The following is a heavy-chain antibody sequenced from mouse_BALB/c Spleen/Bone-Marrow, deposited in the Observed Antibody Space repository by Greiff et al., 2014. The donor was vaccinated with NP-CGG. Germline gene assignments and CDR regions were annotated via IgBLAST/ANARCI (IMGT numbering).Heavy chain of an antibody. D-gene: IGHD1-1*01. CDR3: ARSEYFGSSYDY. J-gene: IGHJ2*01. CDR2: INPYNDGT. CDR1: GYTFTSYV. V-gene: IGHV1-14*01. Sequence: VQLKQSGPELVKPGASVKMSCKASGYTFTSYVMHWMKQKPGQGLKWIGYINPYNDGTKYNETFKGKATLTSDKSSSTAYMDLSSLTSEDSAVYFCARSEYFGSSYDYWGQGTTLTVSS.